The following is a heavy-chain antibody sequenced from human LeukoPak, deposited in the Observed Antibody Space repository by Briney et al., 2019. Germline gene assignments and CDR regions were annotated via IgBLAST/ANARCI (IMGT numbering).Heavy chain of an antibody. Sequence: PGGSLRLSCAASGFSFDDYAMLWVRQGPGKGLEWVPLISGDGGSTYYGDSVKGRFTISRDNSKNSLYLEMNSLRIEDTGLYYCAKDKGDGEYVDYWGQGTLVTVSS. J-gene: IGHJ4*02. CDR1: GFSFDDYA. CDR2: ISGDGGST. D-gene: IGHD5-24*01. CDR3: AKDKGDGEYVDY. V-gene: IGHV3-43*02.